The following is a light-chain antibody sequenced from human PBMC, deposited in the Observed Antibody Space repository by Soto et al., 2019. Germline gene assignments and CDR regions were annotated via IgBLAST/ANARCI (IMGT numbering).Light chain of an antibody. CDR3: CSYAGSYIYV. V-gene: IGLV2-11*01. CDR2: DVT. CDR1: SSDVGGYNY. Sequence: QSALTQPASVSGSPGQSITISCTGTSSDVGGYNYVSWYQHHPDKAPKVMIYDVTKRPSGVPDRFSGSKSGNTASLTISGLQAEDEADYYCCSYAGSYIYVFGTG. J-gene: IGLJ1*01.